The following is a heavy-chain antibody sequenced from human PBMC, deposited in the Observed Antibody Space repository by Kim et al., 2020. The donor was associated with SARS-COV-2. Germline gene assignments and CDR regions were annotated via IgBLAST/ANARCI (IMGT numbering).Heavy chain of an antibody. V-gene: IGHV3-33*01. CDR2: IWYDGSNK. D-gene: IGHD1-26*01. Sequence: GGSLRLSCAASGFTFSSYGMHWVRQAPGKGLEWVAVIWYDGSNKYYADSVKGRFTISRDNSKNTLYLQMNSLRAEDTAVYYCARVNTHKVGAIGYWGQGTLVTVSS. CDR3: ARVNTHKVGAIGY. CDR1: GFTFSSYG. J-gene: IGHJ4*02.